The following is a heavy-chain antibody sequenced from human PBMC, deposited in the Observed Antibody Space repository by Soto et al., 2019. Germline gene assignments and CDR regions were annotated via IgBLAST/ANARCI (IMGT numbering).Heavy chain of an antibody. J-gene: IGHJ4*02. CDR1: GFTFSSYG. Sequence: GGSLRLSCAASGFTFSSYGMHWVRQAPGKGLEWVAVIWYDGSNKYYADSVKGRFTISRDNSKNTLYLQMNSLRAEDTAVYYCARDPRLVVVAATTQYYFDYWGQGTLVTVSS. CDR3: ARDPRLVVVAATTQYYFDY. V-gene: IGHV3-33*01. D-gene: IGHD2-15*01. CDR2: IWYDGSNK.